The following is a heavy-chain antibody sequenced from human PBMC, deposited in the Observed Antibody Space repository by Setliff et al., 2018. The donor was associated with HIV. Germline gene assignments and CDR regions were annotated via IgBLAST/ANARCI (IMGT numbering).Heavy chain of an antibody. D-gene: IGHD6-13*01. CDR3: ARTEGISPSYWYFDL. J-gene: IGHJ2*01. Sequence: SGPTLVNPTETLTLTCTVSGFSLSNARMGVSWIRQPPGKALEWLAHIFSNDEKSYSTSLQSRLTISKDTSKSQVVLTITNMDPVDAATYYCARTEGISPSYWYFDLWGRGTLVTSPQ. V-gene: IGHV2-26*01. CDR1: GFSLSNARMG. CDR2: IFSNDEK.